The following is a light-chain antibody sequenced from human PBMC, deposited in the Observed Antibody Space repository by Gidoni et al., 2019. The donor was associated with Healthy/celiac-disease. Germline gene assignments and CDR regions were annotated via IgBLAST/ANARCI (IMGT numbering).Light chain of an antibody. V-gene: IGKV1-39*01. CDR1: QSISSY. Sequence: DIQMPQSPSSLSASVGDRVTITCRASQSISSYLNWYQQKPGKAPKRLIYAASSWQSGVPSRCSGSGSGTDFTLTISSLQPEDFATYYCQQSYSTQYTLGQGTKLEIK. CDR3: QQSYSTQYT. CDR2: AAS. J-gene: IGKJ2*01.